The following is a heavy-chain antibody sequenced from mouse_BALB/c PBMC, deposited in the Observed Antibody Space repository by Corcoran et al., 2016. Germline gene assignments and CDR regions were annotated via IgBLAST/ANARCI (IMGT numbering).Heavy chain of an antibody. CDR1: GFNIKDTY. V-gene: IGHV14-3*02. J-gene: IGHJ1*01. Sequence: EVQLQQSGAELVKPGASVKLSCTASGFNIKDTYMHWVKQRPEQGLEWIGRIDPANGNTKYDPKFQGKATITADTSSNTAYLQLSSLTSEDTAVYYCAGWEWDFAVWGAGTTVTVSS. D-gene: IGHD1-1*02. CDR2: IDPANGNT. CDR3: AGWEWDFAV.